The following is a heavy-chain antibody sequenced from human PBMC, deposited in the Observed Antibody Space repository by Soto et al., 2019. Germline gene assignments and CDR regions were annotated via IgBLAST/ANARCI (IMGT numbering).Heavy chain of an antibody. Sequence: GGSLRLSCAASGFTFSSYSMNWVRQAPGKGLEWVSYISSSSSTIYYADSVKGRFTISRDNAKNSLYLQMNSLRDEDTAVYYCARDVNDSSGYPRPYYFDYWGQGTLVTVSS. CDR3: ARDVNDSSGYPRPYYFDY. V-gene: IGHV3-48*02. CDR2: ISSSSSTI. D-gene: IGHD3-22*01. J-gene: IGHJ4*02. CDR1: GFTFSSYS.